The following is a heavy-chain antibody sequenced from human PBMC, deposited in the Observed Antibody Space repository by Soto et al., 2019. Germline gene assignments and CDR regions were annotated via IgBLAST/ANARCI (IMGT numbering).Heavy chain of an antibody. Sequence: VKVSCNTSGCTLSNYAITWVRQAPGQGLEWLGGIIPIFDTPNYAQKFQGRVTITADESQSTAYMEVRRLRSEDTAVYYCARITMIRGVTRNYYYYYGMDVWGQGTTVTVSS. CDR3: ARITMIRGVTRNYYYYYGMDV. D-gene: IGHD3-10*01. V-gene: IGHV1-69*13. J-gene: IGHJ6*02. CDR2: IIPIFDTP. CDR1: GCTLSNYA.